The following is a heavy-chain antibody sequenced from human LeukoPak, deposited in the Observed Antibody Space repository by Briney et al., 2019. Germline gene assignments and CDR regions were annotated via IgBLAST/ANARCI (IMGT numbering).Heavy chain of an antibody. Sequence: SETPSLTCTVSGGSISSYFWNWIRQPPGKGLGWIGYIYDSESTNYNPSLKSLVTISVDTSKNQFSLKLSSVTAADTAVYYCARGLSGSYQIDYWGQGTLVTVSS. CDR1: GGSISSYF. V-gene: IGHV4-59*01. CDR3: ARGLSGSYQIDY. D-gene: IGHD1-26*01. J-gene: IGHJ4*02. CDR2: IYDSEST.